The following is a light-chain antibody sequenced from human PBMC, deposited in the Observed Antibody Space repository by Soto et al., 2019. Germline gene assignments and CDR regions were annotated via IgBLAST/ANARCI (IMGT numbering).Light chain of an antibody. V-gene: IGKV1-5*03. J-gene: IGKJ2*01. Sequence: DIQMTQSPSTQSASVRDRVTITCRASQTINSWLAWYQQRPGKAPRLLIYKASTLESGVPSRFSGSGSGTEFTLTISTLQPDDFATYYCQQYDSIPYTFGQGTKLDIK. CDR2: KAS. CDR3: QQYDSIPYT. CDR1: QTINSW.